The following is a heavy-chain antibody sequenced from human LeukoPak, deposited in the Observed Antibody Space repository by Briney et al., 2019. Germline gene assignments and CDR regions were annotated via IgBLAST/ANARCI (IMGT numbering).Heavy chain of an antibody. D-gene: IGHD3-16*01. J-gene: IGHJ3*02. CDR2: IYHSGST. Sequence: SETLSLTCTVSGYSIRSGYYWGWIRQPPGQGLEWIGSIYHSGSTYYNPSLKSRVTISVDTSKNQFSLKLSSVTAADTAVYYCARDHDYDYVWGSYGGKNAFDIWGQGTMVTVSS. CDR3: ARDHDYDYVWGSYGGKNAFDI. V-gene: IGHV4-38-2*02. CDR1: GYSIRSGYY.